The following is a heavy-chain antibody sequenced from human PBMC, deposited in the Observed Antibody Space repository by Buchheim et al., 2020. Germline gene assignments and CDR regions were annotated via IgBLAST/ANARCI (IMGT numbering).Heavy chain of an antibody. D-gene: IGHD2-2*01. Sequence: QVQLVESGGGVVQPGRSLRLSCAASGFTFSSYGMHWVRQAPGKGLEWVAVISYDGSNKYYADSVKGRFTISRDNSKNTLYLQMNSLRAEDTAAYYCAKDFGRHKNIVVVPAATNRYYYYGMDVWGQGTT. V-gene: IGHV3-30*18. CDR3: AKDFGRHKNIVVVPAATNRYYYYGMDV. CDR2: ISYDGSNK. J-gene: IGHJ6*02. CDR1: GFTFSSYG.